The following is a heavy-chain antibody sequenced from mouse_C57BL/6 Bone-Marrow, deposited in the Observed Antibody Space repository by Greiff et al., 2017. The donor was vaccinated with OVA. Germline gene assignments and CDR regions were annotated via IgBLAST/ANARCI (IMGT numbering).Heavy chain of an antibody. CDR2: ISDGGSYT. CDR1: GFTFSSYA. J-gene: IGHJ4*01. D-gene: IGHD1-1*01. V-gene: IGHV5-4*01. Sequence: EVKVEESGGGLVKPGGSLKLSCAASGFTFSSYAMSWVRQTPEKRLEWVATISDGGSYTYYPDNVKGRFTISRDNAKNNLYPQMSHLKSEDTAMYYCARDPPYYYGSSYDAMDYWGQGTSVTVSS. CDR3: ARDPPYYYGSSYDAMDY.